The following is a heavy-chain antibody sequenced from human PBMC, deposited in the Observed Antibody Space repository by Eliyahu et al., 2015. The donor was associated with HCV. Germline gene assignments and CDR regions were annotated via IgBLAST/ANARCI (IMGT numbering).Heavy chain of an antibody. J-gene: IGHJ4*02. CDR1: GFHVSXHX. CDR2: INGDGSTI. V-gene: IGHV3-74*01. CDR3: TRHVDY. Sequence: EVQLVESGGGSXPPGGSLRXXCAASGFHVSXHXMXWVXQAPGQGLVWVSRINGDGSTINXADSVKGRFTISRDNAKNTLYLQMNSLRVEDTAIYYCTRHVDYWGQGTLVTVSS.